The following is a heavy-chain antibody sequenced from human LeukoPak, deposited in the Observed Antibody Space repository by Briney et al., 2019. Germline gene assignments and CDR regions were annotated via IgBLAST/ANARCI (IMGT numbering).Heavy chain of an antibody. J-gene: IGHJ4*02. CDR3: AKDNGYYDSSGYSGGIDY. D-gene: IGHD3-22*01. CDR1: GFTFSSYA. CDR2: ISWNSGSI. V-gene: IGHV3-9*01. Sequence: GGSLRLSCAASGFTFSSYAMSWVRQAPGKGLEWVSGISWNSGSIGYADSVKGRFTISRDNAKNSLYLQMNSLRAEDTALYYCAKDNGYYDSSGYSGGIDYWGQGTLVTVSS.